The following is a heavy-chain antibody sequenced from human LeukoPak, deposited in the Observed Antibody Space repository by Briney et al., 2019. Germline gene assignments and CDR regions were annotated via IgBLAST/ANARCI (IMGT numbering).Heavy chain of an antibody. V-gene: IGHV3-23*01. Sequence: GGSLRLSCAASGFTVSSSYMSWVRQAPGKGLEWVAASSTNGSATSYADSLRSRFVISRDNSKNTTYLHMNSLRADATAGFYCAKELDLRDFWSGYFDYWGQEIPVTASS. CDR3: AKELDLRDFWSGYFDY. CDR2: SSTNGSAT. J-gene: IGHJ4*02. D-gene: IGHD3-3*01. CDR1: GFTVSSSY.